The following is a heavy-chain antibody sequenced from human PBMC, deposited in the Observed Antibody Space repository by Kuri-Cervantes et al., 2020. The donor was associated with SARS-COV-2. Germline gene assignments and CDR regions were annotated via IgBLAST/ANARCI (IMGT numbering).Heavy chain of an antibody. CDR2: ISYDGSNK. J-gene: IGHJ4*02. V-gene: IGHV3-30*03. Sequence: GESLKISCAASGFTFSSYGMHWVRQAPGKGLEWVAVISYDGSNKYYAGSVKGRFTISRDDSKNTAYLQMNSLKTEDTAVYYCTRPSSGWSYFDYWGQGTLVTVSS. CDR1: GFTFSSYG. D-gene: IGHD6-19*01. CDR3: TRPSSGWSYFDY.